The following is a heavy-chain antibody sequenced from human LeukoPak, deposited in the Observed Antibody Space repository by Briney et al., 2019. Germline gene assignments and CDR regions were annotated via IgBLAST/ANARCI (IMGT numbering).Heavy chain of an antibody. V-gene: IGHV3-74*01. D-gene: IGHD1-1*01. CDR2: INSDGSST. J-gene: IGHJ3*01. CDR1: GFTFSKYW. CDR3: ARDYNWGSDAFDL. Sequence: PGGSLRLSCAASGFTFSKYWMHWVRQAPGKGLVWGSRINSDGSSTSYADSVKGRFTISRDNAKNTLYLEMNDLRAEDTAVYYCARDYNWGSDAFDLWGQGTMVTVSS.